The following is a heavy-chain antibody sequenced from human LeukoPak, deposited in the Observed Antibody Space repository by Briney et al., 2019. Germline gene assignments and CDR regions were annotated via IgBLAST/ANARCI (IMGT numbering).Heavy chain of an antibody. V-gene: IGHV3-43*02. D-gene: IGHD3-22*01. CDR3: AKDSPDSIGYMDV. J-gene: IGHJ6*03. Sequence: PGGSLRLSCAASGFTFDDYAIHWVRQAPGKGLEWVSLISGDGGSTYYADSVKGRFTISRDNSKNSLYLQMNSLKTEDTAFYYCAKDSPDSIGYMDVWGKGTTVTVSS. CDR2: ISGDGGST. CDR1: GFTFDDYA.